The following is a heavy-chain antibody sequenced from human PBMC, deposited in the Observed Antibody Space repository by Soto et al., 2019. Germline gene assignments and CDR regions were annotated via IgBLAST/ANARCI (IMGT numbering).Heavy chain of an antibody. Sequence: QVQLVQSGAEVRKPGSSVKVSCKASGGTFSRHAISWVRQAPGQGLEWLGGIIPIFGTANHAQKFQGRVTIIADESTSTAYMELSILRSDDTAVYYCARDGDTSMGTAFYYYGMDVWGQGTTVTVSS. J-gene: IGHJ6*02. D-gene: IGHD5-18*01. V-gene: IGHV1-69*01. CDR2: IIPIFGTA. CDR1: GGTFSRHA. CDR3: ARDGDTSMGTAFYYYGMDV.